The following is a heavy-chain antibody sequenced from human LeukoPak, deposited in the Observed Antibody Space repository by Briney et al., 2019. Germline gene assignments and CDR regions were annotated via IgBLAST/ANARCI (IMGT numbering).Heavy chain of an antibody. CDR3: ARDLRWYCSTTSCYPYFGWFDP. J-gene: IGHJ5*02. D-gene: IGHD2-2*01. CDR1: GASISSYY. Sequence: SETLSLTCTVSGASISSYYWSWIRQPPGKGLEWIGEINHSGSTNYNPSLKSRVTISVDTSKNQFSLKLSSVTAADTAVYYCARDLRWYCSTTSCYPYFGWFDPWGQGTLVTVSS. V-gene: IGHV4-34*01. CDR2: INHSGST.